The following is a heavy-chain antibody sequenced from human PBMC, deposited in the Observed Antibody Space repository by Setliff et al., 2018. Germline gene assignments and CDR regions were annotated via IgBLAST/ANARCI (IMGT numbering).Heavy chain of an antibody. CDR1: GDSISRAMYY. Sequence: SETLSLTCTVSGDSISRAMYYWSWLRQSAGKGLECIGRIYTDGSTKYNPSLNSRVTLLIDTAKNQISLRLSSVTAADTAVYYCARGAPQRSSFDSRYMDVWDKGARVTVSS. CDR2: IYTDGST. V-gene: IGHV4-61*02. J-gene: IGHJ6*03. D-gene: IGHD1-1*01. CDR3: ARGAPQRSSFDSRYMDV.